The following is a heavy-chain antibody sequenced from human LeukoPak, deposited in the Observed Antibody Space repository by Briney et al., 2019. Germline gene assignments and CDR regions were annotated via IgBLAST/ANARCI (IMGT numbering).Heavy chain of an antibody. CDR1: GFTFSNYG. D-gene: IGHD3-10*01. J-gene: IGHJ4*02. CDR2: IRYDGSQK. V-gene: IGHV3-30*02. CDR3: AWDSDDYYCSGSYPRY. Sequence: GGSLRLSCAASGFTFSNYGMHWVRQAPGKGLEWVAFIRYDGSQKYYADSVKGRFTISRDNSKNTLFLQLNSLRAEDTAVYYCAWDSDDYYCSGSYPRYWGQGTLVPVPS.